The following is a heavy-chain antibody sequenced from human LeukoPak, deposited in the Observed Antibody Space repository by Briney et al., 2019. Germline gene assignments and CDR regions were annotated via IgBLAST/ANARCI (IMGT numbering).Heavy chain of an antibody. V-gene: IGHV3-21*01. CDR2: ISSSSSYI. CDR1: GFTFSSYS. D-gene: IGHD6-13*01. CDR3: ARAEQQLDYFDY. Sequence: PGGSLRLSCAASGFTFSSYSMNWVRQAPGKGLEWVSSISSSSSYIYYADSVKGRFTISRDNAKNSLYLQMNSLRAEDTAVYYCARAEQQLDYFDYWGQGTLVTVSS. J-gene: IGHJ4*02.